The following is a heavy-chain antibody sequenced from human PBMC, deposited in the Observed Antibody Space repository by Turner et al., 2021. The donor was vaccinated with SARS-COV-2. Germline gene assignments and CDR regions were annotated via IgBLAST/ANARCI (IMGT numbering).Heavy chain of an antibody. CDR1: GLTVSSNY. CDR2: IYSGGST. CDR3: ARDLYYYGMDV. Sequence: EVQLVESGGGLIQPGGSLRLSCAASGLTVSSNYMSWVRQAPGKGLEWVSVIYSGGSTYYADSVKCRFTISRDNSKNTLYLQMNSLRADDTAVYYCARDLYYYGMDVWGQGTTVTVSS. J-gene: IGHJ6*02. V-gene: IGHV3-53*01.